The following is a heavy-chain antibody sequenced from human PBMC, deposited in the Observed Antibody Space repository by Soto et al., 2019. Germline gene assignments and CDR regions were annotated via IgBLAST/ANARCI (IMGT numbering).Heavy chain of an antibody. J-gene: IGHJ6*02. CDR1: GYSISSGSY. Sequence: SETLSLTCTVSGYSISSGSYWAWIRQPPGKGPEWIASIYHGGTTFYNPSLKSRITISVDTSNNQFSLKLTSVTAADTAVYYCARDRSGVGSGYYYYYYYYGMDVWGQGTTVTVS. V-gene: IGHV4-38-2*02. D-gene: IGHD3-22*01. CDR2: IYHGGTT. CDR3: ARDRSGVGSGYYYYYYYYGMDV.